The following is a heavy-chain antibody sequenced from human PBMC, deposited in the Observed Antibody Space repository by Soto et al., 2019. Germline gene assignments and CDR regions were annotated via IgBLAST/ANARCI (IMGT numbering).Heavy chain of an antibody. V-gene: IGHV3-11*06. J-gene: IGHJ4*02. CDR3: AGKQWEPSGNYYFDY. CDR1: GFTFSDYY. CDR2: ISSSSTYP. Sequence: QVQLVESGGGLVKPGGSLRLSCATSGFTFSDYYMSWVRQAPGKGLEWVSYISSSSTYPNYADSVKGRFTISRDNAKNSLYLQMNSLRAEDTAVYYCAGKQWEPSGNYYFDYWGQGTLVTVSS. D-gene: IGHD1-26*01.